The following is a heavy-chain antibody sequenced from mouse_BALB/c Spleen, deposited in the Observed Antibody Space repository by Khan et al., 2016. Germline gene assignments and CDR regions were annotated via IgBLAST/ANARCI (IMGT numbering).Heavy chain of an antibody. V-gene: IGHV2-9*02. D-gene: IGHD1-2*01. J-gene: IGHJ4*01. Sequence: QVQLKESGPGLVAPSQSLSITCTVSGFSLTRYGVHWVRQPPGKGLEWLGVIWAGGGTDYNSALMSRLRISKDNSKSPVFLKMNSLQTDDATMYYCASNPEFITSSTGTMDYWGQGTSVTVSS. CDR2: IWAGGGT. CDR3: ASNPEFITSSTGTMDY. CDR1: GFSLTRYG.